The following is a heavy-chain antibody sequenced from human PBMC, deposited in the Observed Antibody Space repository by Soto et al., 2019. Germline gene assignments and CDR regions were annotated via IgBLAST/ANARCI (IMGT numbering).Heavy chain of an antibody. Sequence: KLPETLSLTCTVSGGSISSNSYYWGWIRQPPGKGLEWIGSIYYSGSTYCNPSLKGRLTISVDTSKNQFSLKLSSVTAADTAVYYCARRTGYYTRGYFQHWGQGTLVTVSS. CDR3: ARRTGYYTRGYFQH. J-gene: IGHJ1*01. CDR2: IYYSGST. V-gene: IGHV4-39*01. D-gene: IGHD3-3*01. CDR1: GGSISSNSYY.